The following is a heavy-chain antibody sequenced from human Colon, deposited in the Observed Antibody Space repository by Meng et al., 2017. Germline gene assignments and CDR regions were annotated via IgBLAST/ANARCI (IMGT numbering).Heavy chain of an antibody. Sequence: VQLQQSGPGLVKPSRSLSLTCAISGDSVSSNRALWHWVRQSPSRGLEWLGQTYYRSEWQNHYGVSVKSRITINADTSRNHFSLHLNSVTPEDTAVYYCTTWYGEYWGQGTLVTVSS. CDR2: TYYRSEWQN. CDR3: TTWYGEY. J-gene: IGHJ4*02. D-gene: IGHD3-10*01. CDR1: GDSVSSNRAL. V-gene: IGHV6-1*01.